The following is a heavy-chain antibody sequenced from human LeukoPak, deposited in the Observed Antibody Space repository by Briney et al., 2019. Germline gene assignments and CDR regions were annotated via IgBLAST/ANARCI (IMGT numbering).Heavy chain of an antibody. CDR1: GGTFSSYA. D-gene: IGHD3-10*01. J-gene: IGHJ4*02. CDR2: IIPIFGTA. Sequence: SVKVSCKASGGTFSSYAISGVRQAPGQGLEWMGGIIPIFGTANYAQKFQGRVTITADESTSTAYMELSSLRSEDTAVYYCAREGPYYYGSGSYDVAIDYWGQGTLVTVFS. CDR3: AREGPYYYGSGSYDVAIDY. V-gene: IGHV1-69*13.